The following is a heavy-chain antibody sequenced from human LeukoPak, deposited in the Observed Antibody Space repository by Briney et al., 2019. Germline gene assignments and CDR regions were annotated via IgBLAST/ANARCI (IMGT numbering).Heavy chain of an antibody. CDR3: ARVRDVDTVYYYYYMDV. D-gene: IGHD5-18*01. Sequence: PSETLSLTCAVSGYSISSGYYWGWIRPPPGKGLEWIGSIYHSGSTYYNPSLKSRVTISVDTSKNQFSLKLSSVTAADTAVYYCARVRDVDTVYYYYYMDVWGKGTTVTVSS. CDR2: IYHSGST. J-gene: IGHJ6*03. V-gene: IGHV4-38-2*01. CDR1: GYSISSGYY.